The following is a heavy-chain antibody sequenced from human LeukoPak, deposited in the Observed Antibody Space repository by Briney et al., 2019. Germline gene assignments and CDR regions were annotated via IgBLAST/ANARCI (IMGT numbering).Heavy chain of an antibody. CDR2: ISYDGSNK. CDR3: ARDNYDFWSGYPPDYYYGMDV. Sequence: PGRSLRLSCAASGFTFSSYAMHWVRQAPGKGLEWVAVISYDGSNKYYTDSVKGRFTISRDNSKNTLYLQMNSLRAEDTAVYYCARDNYDFWSGYPPDYYYGMDVWGQGTTVTVSS. V-gene: IGHV3-30-3*01. D-gene: IGHD3-3*01. J-gene: IGHJ6*02. CDR1: GFTFSSYA.